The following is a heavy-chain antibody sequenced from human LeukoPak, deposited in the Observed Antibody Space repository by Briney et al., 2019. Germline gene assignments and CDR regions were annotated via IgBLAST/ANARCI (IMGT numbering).Heavy chain of an antibody. CDR1: GYTSTDYY. V-gene: IGHV1-2*04. CDR3: ARANPLHCSSTSCLFDY. J-gene: IGHJ4*02. Sequence: ASVKVSCEASGYTSTDYYMQLVRQAPGQGLEWMGWINPNNGGTYSTQKFQGWVTMTRDTSISTAYMELSRLTSDDTAVYYCARANPLHCSSTSCLFDYWGQGSLITVSS. CDR2: INPNNGGT. D-gene: IGHD2-2*01.